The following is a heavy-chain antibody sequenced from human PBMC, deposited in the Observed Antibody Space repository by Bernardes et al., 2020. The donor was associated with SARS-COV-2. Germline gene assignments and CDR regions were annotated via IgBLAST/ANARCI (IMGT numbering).Heavy chain of an antibody. Sequence: VTVSCKVSGYTLTELSMHWVRPAPGKGLEWMGGFDPEDGETIYAQKFQGRVTMTEDTSTDTAYMELSSLRSEDTAVYYCATAPAAILGAWFDPWGQGTLVTVSS. D-gene: IGHD2-2*02. CDR1: GYTLTELS. V-gene: IGHV1-24*01. CDR3: ATAPAAILGAWFDP. J-gene: IGHJ5*02. CDR2: FDPEDGET.